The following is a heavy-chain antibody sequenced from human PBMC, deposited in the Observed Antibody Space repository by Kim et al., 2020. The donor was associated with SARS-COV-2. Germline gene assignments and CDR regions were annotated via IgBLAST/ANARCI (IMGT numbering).Heavy chain of an antibody. V-gene: IGHV1-46*01. J-gene: IGHJ4*02. CDR3: ARDSGSSSDF. CDR2: GTA. Sequence: GTANYAEKFEGRITMTRDTSTSTVYMELTGLRSDDTAVYYCARDSGSSSDFWGQGTLVTVSS. D-gene: IGHD1-26*01.